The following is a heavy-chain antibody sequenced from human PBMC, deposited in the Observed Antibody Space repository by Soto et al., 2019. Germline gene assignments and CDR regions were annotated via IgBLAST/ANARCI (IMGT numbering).Heavy chain of an antibody. CDR2: MNPNSGNT. J-gene: IGHJ6*02. Sequence: QVQLVQSGAQVKKPGASVKVSCEASGYTFTGYDINWVRQATGQGLEWMGWMNPNSGNTAYAQKFQGRVTMTRNTSISTVYMELSSLRSEDTALYYCAREKSNGMDVWGQGTTVTVSS. V-gene: IGHV1-8*01. CDR1: GYTFTGYD. CDR3: AREKSNGMDV.